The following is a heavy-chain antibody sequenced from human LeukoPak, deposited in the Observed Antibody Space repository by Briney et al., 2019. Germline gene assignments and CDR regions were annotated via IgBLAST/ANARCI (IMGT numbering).Heavy chain of an antibody. Sequence: SQTLSLTCTISGGSISTDDYYWSWIRQPPGKGLEWIGFIYHSGSTYYNPSLKSRVTISVDTSKNQFSLKLSSVTAADTAVYYCARDEGYILWFDPWSQGTLVTVSS. J-gene: IGHJ5*02. CDR3: ARDEGYILWFDP. V-gene: IGHV4-30-4*01. CDR1: GGSISTDDYY. CDR2: IYHSGST. D-gene: IGHD5-18*01.